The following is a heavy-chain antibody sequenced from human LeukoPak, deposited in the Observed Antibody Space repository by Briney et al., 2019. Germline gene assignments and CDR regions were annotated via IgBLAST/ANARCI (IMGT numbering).Heavy chain of an antibody. Sequence: ASVKVSCKASGGTFSSYAISWVRQAPAQGLEWMGGIIPIFGTANYAQKFQGRVTITADESTSTAYMELSSLRSEDTAVYYCARGYCSGGSCYSLGSWFDPWGQGTLVTVSS. D-gene: IGHD2-15*01. CDR3: ARGYCSGGSCYSLGSWFDP. V-gene: IGHV1-69*13. CDR2: IIPIFGTA. CDR1: GGTFSSYA. J-gene: IGHJ5*02.